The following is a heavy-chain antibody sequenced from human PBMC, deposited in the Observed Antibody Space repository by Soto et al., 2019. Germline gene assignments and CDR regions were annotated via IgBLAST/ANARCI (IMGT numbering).Heavy chain of an antibody. D-gene: IGHD1-26*01. V-gene: IGHV1-3*01. CDR1: GYTITAHL. J-gene: IGHJ4*02. CDR2: INAGSGNT. Sequence: ASVKVSCKASGYTITAHLLHWVRQAPGQGLEWMGWINAGSGNTKYSQKFQGRVTVSRDTSASTAYMQLSRLRSEDTAVYYCARGRPGRGYFDYWGQGTLVTVSS. CDR3: ARGRPGRGYFDY.